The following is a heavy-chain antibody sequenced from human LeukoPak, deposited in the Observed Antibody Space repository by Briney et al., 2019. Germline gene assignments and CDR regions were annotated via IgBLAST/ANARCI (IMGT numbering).Heavy chain of an antibody. CDR2: INYSGST. D-gene: IGHD2-2*03. Sequence: SETLSLTCIVSGGSISSRSYYWGWICQPPGKGLEWIGSINYSGSTYYNPSLKSRVTLSVDTSKNQFSLKLNSVTAADTAVYYCARVDIAVVPSTNFDFWGQGTLVTVSS. CDR3: ARVDIAVVPSTNFDF. V-gene: IGHV4-39*07. CDR1: GGSISSRSYY. J-gene: IGHJ4*02.